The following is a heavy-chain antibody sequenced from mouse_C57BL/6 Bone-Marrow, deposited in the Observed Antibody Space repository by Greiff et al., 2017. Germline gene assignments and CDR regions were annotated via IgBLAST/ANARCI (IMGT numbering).Heavy chain of an antibody. CDR2: IDPENGDT. CDR1: GFNIKDDY. V-gene: IGHV14-4*01. J-gene: IGHJ4*01. D-gene: IGHD1-1*01. CDR3: TETTVVDRLYAMDY. Sequence: EVQLQQSGAELVRPGASVKLSCTASGFNIKDDYMHWVKQRPEQGLEWIGWIDPENGDTEYASKFQGKATITADTSSNTAYLQLSSLTSEDTAVYYCTETTVVDRLYAMDYWGQGTSVTVSS.